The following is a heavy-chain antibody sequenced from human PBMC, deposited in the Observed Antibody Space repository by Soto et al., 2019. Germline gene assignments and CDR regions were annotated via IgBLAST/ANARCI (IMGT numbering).Heavy chain of an antibody. CDR2: ISYSGTT. Sequence: QVQLQESGPGLVKPSETLSLTCTFSGDSISSSNYYLVWIRQSPGKGLEWIGSISYSGTTYYNRALRSRVTAFVDTSKSQFCLKVSSATATDTAVYYCARGVDYTWEMNRHYYFAHWGQGTLATVSS. D-gene: IGHD3-16*01. CDR1: GDSISSSNYY. J-gene: IGHJ4*02. CDR3: ARGVDYTWEMNRHYYFAH. V-gene: IGHV4-39*01.